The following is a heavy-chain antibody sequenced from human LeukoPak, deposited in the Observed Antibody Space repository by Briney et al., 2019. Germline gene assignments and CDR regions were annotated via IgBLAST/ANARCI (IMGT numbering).Heavy chain of an antibody. V-gene: IGHV4-59*01. J-gene: IGHJ4*02. CDR2: IYYTGST. CDR1: GGSISNYY. D-gene: IGHD2-15*01. CDR3: ARRYCSGGSCYSALDY. Sequence: SETLSLTCTVSGGSISNYYWSWIRQPPGKELEWIGYIYYTGSTNYNPSLKSRVTISVDTSKNQFSLKLTSVTAADTAVYYCARRYCSGGSCYSALDYWGQGNLVTVSS.